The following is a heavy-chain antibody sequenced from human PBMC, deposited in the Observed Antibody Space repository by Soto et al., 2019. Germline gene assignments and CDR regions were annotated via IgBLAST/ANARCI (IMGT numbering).Heavy chain of an antibody. D-gene: IGHD6-13*01. J-gene: IGHJ6*03. V-gene: IGHV3-7*01. Sequence: GGSLRLSCAASGFTFSSYWMSWVRQAPGKGLEWVANIKQDGSEKYFVDSLKGRFTISRDNAKNSLYLQMNSLRAEDTAVYYCARDESSSWYSTYYYYMDVWGKGTTVTVSS. CDR3: ARDESSSWYSTYYYYMDV. CDR2: IKQDGSEK. CDR1: GFTFSSYW.